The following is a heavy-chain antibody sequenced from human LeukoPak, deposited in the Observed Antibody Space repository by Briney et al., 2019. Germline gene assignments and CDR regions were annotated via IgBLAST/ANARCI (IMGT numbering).Heavy chain of an antibody. V-gene: IGHV5-51*01. CDR2: IYPVDSDT. CDR1: GYSFTSYW. CDR3: ARNRYYYDFSGYYVDY. J-gene: IGHJ4*02. D-gene: IGHD3-22*01. Sequence: GESLKISCKGSGYSFTSYWIGWVRQMPGKGLEGMGIIYPVDSDTRYSPSFQGQVPFSADRSISTAYLQWSSLRASDTAMYYCARNRYYYDFSGYYVDYWGQGTLVTVSS.